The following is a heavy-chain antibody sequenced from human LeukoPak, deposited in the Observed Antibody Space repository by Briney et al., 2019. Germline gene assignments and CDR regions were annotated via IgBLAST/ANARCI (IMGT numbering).Heavy chain of an antibody. J-gene: IGHJ4*02. CDR2: ISGDGGST. V-gene: IGHV3-43*02. CDR1: GFTFSSYS. D-gene: IGHD2-15*01. Sequence: LPGGSLRLSCAASGFTFSSYSMNWVRQAPGKGLEWVSLISGDGGSTYYADSVKGRFTISRDNSKNSLYLQMNSLRTEDTALYYCAMVLHWGQGTLVTVSS. CDR3: AMVLH.